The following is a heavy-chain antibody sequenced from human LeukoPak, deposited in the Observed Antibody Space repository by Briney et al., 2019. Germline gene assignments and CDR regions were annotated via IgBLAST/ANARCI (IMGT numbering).Heavy chain of an antibody. D-gene: IGHD6-13*01. Sequence: EASVKVSCKASGYSFTSYGISWVRQAPGQGLEWMGWISAYNGNTNYAQKLQGRVTMTTDTSTSTVHMELRSLRSDDTAVYYCARDKSSSWYYFDYWGQGTLVTVSS. J-gene: IGHJ4*02. CDR3: ARDKSSSWYYFDY. V-gene: IGHV1-18*01. CDR1: GYSFTSYG. CDR2: ISAYNGNT.